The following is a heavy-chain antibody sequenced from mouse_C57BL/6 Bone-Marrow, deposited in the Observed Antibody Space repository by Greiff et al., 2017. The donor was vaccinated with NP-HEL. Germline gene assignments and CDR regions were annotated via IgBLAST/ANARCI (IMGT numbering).Heavy chain of an antibody. CDR2: IDPSDSYT. Sequence: QVQLQQPGAELVMPGASVKLSCKASGYTFTSYWMHWVKQRPGQGLEWIGEIDPSDSYTNYNKKFKGKSTLTVDKSSSTAYMQLSSLTSEDSAVYYCAVLITTVVTFDVWGTGTTVTVSS. V-gene: IGHV1-69*01. CDR3: AVLITTVVTFDV. J-gene: IGHJ1*03. CDR1: GYTFTSYW. D-gene: IGHD1-1*01.